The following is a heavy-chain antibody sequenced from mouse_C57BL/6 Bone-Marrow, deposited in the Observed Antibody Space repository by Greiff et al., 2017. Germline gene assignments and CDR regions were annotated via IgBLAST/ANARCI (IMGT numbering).Heavy chain of an antibody. J-gene: IGHJ3*01. D-gene: IGHD2-3*01. V-gene: IGHV5-6*01. Sequence: EVQLVESGGDLVKPGGSLKLSCAASGFTFSSYGMSWVRQTPDKRLEWVATISSGGSYTYYPDSVKGRFTISRDNAKNTLYLQMSSLKSEDTAMYYWARPHDGYYAWFAYWGQGTLVTVSA. CDR3: ARPHDGYYAWFAY. CDR2: ISSGGSYT. CDR1: GFTFSSYG.